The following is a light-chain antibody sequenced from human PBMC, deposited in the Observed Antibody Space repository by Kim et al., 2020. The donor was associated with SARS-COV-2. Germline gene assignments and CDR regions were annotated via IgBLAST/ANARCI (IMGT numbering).Light chain of an antibody. Sequence: EIVMTQSPVTLSVSPGERATLSCRASQSVSSNLAWYQQKPGQAPRLLIFGASTRATGIPARFSGSGSGTDFTLTISSLQSEDVGLYYCQQYNSWPVFTFVQGTKLEI. CDR3: QQYNSWPVFT. CDR1: QSVSSN. V-gene: IGKV3-15*01. CDR2: GAS. J-gene: IGKJ2*01.